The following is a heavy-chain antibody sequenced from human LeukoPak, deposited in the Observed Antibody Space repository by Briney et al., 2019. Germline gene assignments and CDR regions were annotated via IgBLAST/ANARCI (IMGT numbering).Heavy chain of an antibody. CDR3: ARDTVYLGFDY. Sequence: SETLSLTCTVSGGSISSYYWSWIRQPPGKGLEGIGYIYYSGSTNYNPSLTSRVTISVDTSQNQFSLKLSSVTAADTAVYYCARDTVYLGFDYWGQGTLVTVSS. J-gene: IGHJ4*02. CDR1: GGSISSYY. CDR2: IYYSGST. V-gene: IGHV4-59*01. D-gene: IGHD3-16*01.